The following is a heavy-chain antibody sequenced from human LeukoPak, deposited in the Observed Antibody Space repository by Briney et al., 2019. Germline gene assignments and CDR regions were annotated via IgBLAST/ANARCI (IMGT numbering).Heavy chain of an antibody. V-gene: IGHV1-2*02. J-gene: IGHJ4*02. D-gene: IGHD6-13*01. CDR1: GYTFTGYY. Sequence: ASVKVSCKASGYTFTGYYMHWVRPAPGQGIEWMGWINPNSGATNSAQKFQGRVTMTRDTSISTAYMELSRVRSDDSGVYYCATYSSSWYYFDDWGQGTLVTVSS. CDR2: INPNSGAT. CDR3: ATYSSSWYYFDD.